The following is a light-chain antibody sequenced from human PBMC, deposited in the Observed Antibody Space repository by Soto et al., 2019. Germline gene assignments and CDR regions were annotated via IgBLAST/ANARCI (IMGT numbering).Light chain of an antibody. Sequence: QSVLTQPASVSGSPGQSITISCTGTSSDVGDYNYVSWYQQHPGKAPKLMIYEVNNRPSGVSNRFSGSKSGNTASLTISGLQAEDEGDYHCSSYTGSSTLVVFGGGTKLTVL. CDR2: EVN. V-gene: IGLV2-14*01. CDR1: SSDVGDYNY. J-gene: IGLJ2*01. CDR3: SSYTGSSTLVV.